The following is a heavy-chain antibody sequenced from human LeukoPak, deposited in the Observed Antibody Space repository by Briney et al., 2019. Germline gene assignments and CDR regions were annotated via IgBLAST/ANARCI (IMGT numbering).Heavy chain of an antibody. CDR1: GGTFSSYA. Sequence: ASVKVSCKASGGTFSSYAISWVRQAPGQGLGWMGGIIPIFGTANYAQKFQGRVTITADESTSTAYMELSSLRSEDTAVYYCARVTPDSYGYGGHDAFDIWGQGTMVTVSS. J-gene: IGHJ3*02. CDR2: IIPIFGTA. V-gene: IGHV1-69*13. CDR3: ARVTPDSYGYGGHDAFDI. D-gene: IGHD5-18*01.